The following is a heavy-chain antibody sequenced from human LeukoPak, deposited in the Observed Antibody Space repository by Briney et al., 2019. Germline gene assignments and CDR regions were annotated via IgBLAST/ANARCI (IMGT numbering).Heavy chain of an antibody. J-gene: IGHJ6*02. D-gene: IGHD3-3*01. V-gene: IGHV4-59*01. Sequence: SETLSLTCTVSGGFISSYYWSWIRQPPGKGLEWIGYIYYSGSTNYNPSLKSRVTISVDTSKNQFSLKLSSVTAADTAVYYCARAGYDFWSGPYGMDVWGQGTTVTVSS. CDR1: GGFISSYY. CDR3: ARAGYDFWSGPYGMDV. CDR2: IYYSGST.